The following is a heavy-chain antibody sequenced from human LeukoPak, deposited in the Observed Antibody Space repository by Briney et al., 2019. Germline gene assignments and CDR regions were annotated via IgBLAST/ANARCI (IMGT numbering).Heavy chain of an antibody. V-gene: IGHV1-58*01. CDR2: IVVGSGNT. J-gene: IGHJ6*02. CDR3: AADLGYSSSLTARKYYYYYGMDV. CDR1: GFTFTSSA. D-gene: IGHD6-13*01. Sequence: SVKVSCKASGFTFTSSAVQWVRHARGQRLEWIGWIVVGSGNTNYAQKFQERVTITRDMSTSTAYMELSSLRSEDTAVYYCAADLGYSSSLTARKYYYYYGMDVWGQGTTVTVSS.